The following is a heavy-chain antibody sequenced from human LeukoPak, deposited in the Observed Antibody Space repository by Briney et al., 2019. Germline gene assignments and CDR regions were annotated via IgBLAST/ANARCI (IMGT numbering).Heavy chain of an antibody. CDR3: TTHAGWGLGFDS. CDR1: GFTFSNAW. D-gene: IGHD2-21*01. Sequence: PGGSLRLSCAASGFTFSNAWMNWVRQAPGKGLEWVGRIKSKTGGGTADYSAPANGRFTISRDDPRDILFLQMNSLRAEDTAVYYCTTHAGWGLGFDSWGQGTLVTVSS. J-gene: IGHJ4*02. CDR2: IKSKTGGGTA. V-gene: IGHV3-15*01.